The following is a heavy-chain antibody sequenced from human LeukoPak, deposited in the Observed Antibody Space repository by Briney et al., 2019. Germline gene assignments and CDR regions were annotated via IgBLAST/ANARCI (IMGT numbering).Heavy chain of an antibody. V-gene: IGHV3-66*02. CDR2: ISGNGRT. CDR3: APSLGLEAPYYYYYMDV. D-gene: IGHD1-1*01. Sequence: GGSLRLSCAASGFTVSSNYMNLVRQAPGKGLGWGSVISGNGRTFYADSLKGRFPTSRDNSKNTLHLQMNSLRAEDTAVYYCAPSLGLEAPYYYYYMDVWGKGTTVTVSS. CDR1: GFTVSSNY. J-gene: IGHJ6*03.